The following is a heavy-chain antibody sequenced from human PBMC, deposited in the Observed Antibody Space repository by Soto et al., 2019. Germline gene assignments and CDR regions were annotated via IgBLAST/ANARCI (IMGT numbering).Heavy chain of an antibody. D-gene: IGHD5-18*01. CDR3: ARVSAIAHYGMDV. Sequence: SETLSLTCTVSGGSISSYYWSWIRQPPGKGLEWIGYIYYSGSTNYNPSLKSRVTISVDTSKNQFSLKLSSVTAADTAVYYCARVSAIAHYGMDVWGQGTTVTVSS. J-gene: IGHJ6*02. CDR1: GGSISSYY. V-gene: IGHV4-59*01. CDR2: IYYSGST.